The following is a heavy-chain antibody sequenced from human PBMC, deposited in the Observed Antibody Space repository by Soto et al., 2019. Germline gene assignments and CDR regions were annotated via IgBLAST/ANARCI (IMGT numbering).Heavy chain of an antibody. J-gene: IGHJ4*02. Sequence: SETLSLTCTVSGGSISSSSYYWGWIRQPPGKGLEWIGSIYYSGSTYYNPSLKSRVTISVDTSKNQFSLKLSSVTAADTAVYYCASYVLRFLEWLAIDYWGQGTLVTVSS. V-gene: IGHV4-39*01. CDR1: GGSISSSSYY. D-gene: IGHD3-3*01. CDR3: ASYVLRFLEWLAIDY. CDR2: IYYSGST.